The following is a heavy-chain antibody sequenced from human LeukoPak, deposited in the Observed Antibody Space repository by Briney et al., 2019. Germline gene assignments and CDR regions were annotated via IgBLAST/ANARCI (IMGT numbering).Heavy chain of an antibody. CDR1: GGSFSGYY. V-gene: IGHV4-34*01. Sequence: PSETLSLTCAVYGGSFSGYYWSWIRQPPGKGLEWIGEINHSGSTNYNPSLKSRVTISVDTSKNQFSLKLSSVTAADTAVYYCARQWLEGYFDYWGQGTLVTVSS. CDR3: ARQWLEGYFDY. D-gene: IGHD6-19*01. CDR2: INHSGST. J-gene: IGHJ4*02.